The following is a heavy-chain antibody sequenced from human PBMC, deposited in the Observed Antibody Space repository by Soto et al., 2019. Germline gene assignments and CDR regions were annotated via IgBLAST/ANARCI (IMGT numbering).Heavy chain of an antibody. Sequence: SETLSLTCTVSGASISTSIYYWGWIRQQPGKGLEWIGTIYYSGSTYYNPSLKSRVTISVDTSKNQFSLELRSVTAADTAIYYCARRFEYSTGWYYFDYWGQGTLVTVSS. V-gene: IGHV4-39*01. D-gene: IGHD6-19*01. CDR3: ARRFEYSTGWYYFDY. CDR2: IYYSGST. J-gene: IGHJ4*02. CDR1: GASISTSIYY.